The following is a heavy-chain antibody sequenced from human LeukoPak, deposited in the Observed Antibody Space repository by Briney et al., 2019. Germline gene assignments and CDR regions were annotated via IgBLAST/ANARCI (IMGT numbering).Heavy chain of an antibody. J-gene: IGHJ4*02. CDR3: ARAVEMATMGVDY. CDR1: GGSFSGFY. CDR2: INHSGST. Sequence: SETLSLTCGVYGGSFSGFYWSWIRQPPGKGLEWIGEINHSGSTNYNPSLKSRVTISVDTSKNQFSLKLSSVTAADTAVYYCARAVEMATMGVDYWGQGTLVTVSS. V-gene: IGHV4-34*01. D-gene: IGHD5-24*01.